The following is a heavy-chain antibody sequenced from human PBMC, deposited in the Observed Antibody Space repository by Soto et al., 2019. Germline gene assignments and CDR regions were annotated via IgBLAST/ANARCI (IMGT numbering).Heavy chain of an antibody. CDR3: ARGYPSYEGQWLAFDASDI. CDR2: INPNSGGT. V-gene: IGHV1-2*04. D-gene: IGHD6-19*01. J-gene: IGHJ3*02. Sequence: ASVKVSCKASGYTFTGYYMHWVRQAPGQGLEWMGWINPNSGGTNYAQKFQGWVTMTRDTSISTAYMELSRLRSDDTAVYYCARGYPSYEGQWLAFDASDIWGQGTMVTVSS. CDR1: GYTFTGYY.